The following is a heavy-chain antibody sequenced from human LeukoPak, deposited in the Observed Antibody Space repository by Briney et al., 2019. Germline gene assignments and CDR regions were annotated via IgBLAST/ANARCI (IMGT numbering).Heavy chain of an antibody. D-gene: IGHD3-10*01. Sequence: PGGSLRLSCAASGFTFSSYAMSWVRQAPGKGLEWVSAISNSGSFTYFADAVKGWFTISRDNSKNTLFLQMNSLRVDDTAVYYCARMVRGVINPCDHWGQGTLVTVSS. CDR2: ISNSGSFT. V-gene: IGHV3-23*01. CDR3: ARMVRGVINPCDH. J-gene: IGHJ4*02. CDR1: GFTFSSYA.